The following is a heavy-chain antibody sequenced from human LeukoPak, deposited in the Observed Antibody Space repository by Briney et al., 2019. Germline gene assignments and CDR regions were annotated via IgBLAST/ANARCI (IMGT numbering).Heavy chain of an antibody. CDR3: AILSGNYYGY. V-gene: IGHV3-64*01. CDR2: ISSNGGST. D-gene: IGHD1-26*01. Sequence: GGSLRPSCAASGFTFSSYAMHWVRQAPGKGLEYVSAISSNGGSTYYANSVKGRFTISRDNSKNTLYLQMGSLRAEDMAVYYCAILSGNYYGYWGQGTLVTVSS. CDR1: GFTFSSYA. J-gene: IGHJ4*02.